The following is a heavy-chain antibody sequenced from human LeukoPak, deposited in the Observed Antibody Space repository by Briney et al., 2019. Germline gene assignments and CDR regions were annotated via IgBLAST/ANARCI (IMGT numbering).Heavy chain of an antibody. V-gene: IGHV1-2*02. J-gene: IGHJ4*02. D-gene: IGHD3-16*02. CDR3: VRDFGELSPSPFGY. Sequence: GASVKVSCKASGYTFTGYYMHWVRQAPGQGLEWMGWINPNSGGTNYAQKFQGRVTMTRDTSISTAYMELSRLRSDDTAVYYCVRDFGELSPSPFGYWGQGTLVTVSS. CDR2: INPNSGGT. CDR1: GYTFTGYY.